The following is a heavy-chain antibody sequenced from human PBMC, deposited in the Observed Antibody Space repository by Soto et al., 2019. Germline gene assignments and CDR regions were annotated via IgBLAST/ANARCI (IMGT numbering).Heavy chain of an antibody. CDR1: GFTFSSYS. D-gene: IGHD6-19*01. CDR2: ISSSSSYI. CDR3: VGWDLPNPHSIPSPRTTDP. Sequence: GGSMRLSSAASGFTFSSYSMNWARQAPGKGLEWVSSISSSSSYIYYAASVKGRFTISRDNAKNSLYLQMNSLRAEDTAVYYCVGWDLPNPHSIPSPRTTDP. J-gene: IGHJ5*02. V-gene: IGHV3-21*01.